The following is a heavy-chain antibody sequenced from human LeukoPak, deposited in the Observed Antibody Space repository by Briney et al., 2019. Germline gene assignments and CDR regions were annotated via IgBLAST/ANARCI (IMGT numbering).Heavy chain of an antibody. V-gene: IGHV4-39*01. CDR2: IYYSGST. CDR1: GGSISSSSYY. D-gene: IGHD2-15*01. Sequence: PSETLSLTCTVSGGSISSSSYYWGWIRQPPGKGLEWIGSIYYSGSTYHNPSLKSRVTISVDTSKNQFSLKLSSVTAADTAVYYCARLYVVVVAATLYNWFDPWGQGTLVTVSS. J-gene: IGHJ5*02. CDR3: ARLYVVVVAATLYNWFDP.